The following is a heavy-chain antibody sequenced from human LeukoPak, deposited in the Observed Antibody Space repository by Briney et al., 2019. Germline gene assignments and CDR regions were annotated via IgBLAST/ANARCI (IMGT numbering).Heavy chain of an antibody. Sequence: GGSLRLSCAASGFTFSDHFLDWVRQAPGKGLEWDGRTRNKANSYITEYAASVKGRFTISRDDSKNSLYLQMSSLKTDDTAMYYCASIRGTFGYWGQGTLVTVSS. J-gene: IGHJ4*02. D-gene: IGHD1-26*01. CDR2: TRNKANSYIT. CDR3: ASIRGTFGY. CDR1: GFTFSDHF. V-gene: IGHV3-72*01.